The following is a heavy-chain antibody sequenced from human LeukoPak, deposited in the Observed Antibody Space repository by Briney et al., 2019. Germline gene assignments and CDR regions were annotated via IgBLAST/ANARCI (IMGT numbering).Heavy chain of an antibody. CDR3: ATFTGGPYSSGWYYFDY. V-gene: IGHV4-59*12. CDR2: IYYSGST. J-gene: IGHJ4*02. Sequence: SETLSLTCTVSGGSISNYYWSWIRQPPGKGLEWIGYIYYSGSTKYNPSLKSRVTISVDKSKNQFSLKLSSVTAADTAVYYCATFTGGPYSSGWYYFDYWGQGTLVTVSS. CDR1: GGSISNYY. D-gene: IGHD6-19*01.